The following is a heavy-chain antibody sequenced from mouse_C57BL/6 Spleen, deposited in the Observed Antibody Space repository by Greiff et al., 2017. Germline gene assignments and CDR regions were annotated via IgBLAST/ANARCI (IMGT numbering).Heavy chain of an antibody. CDR1: GYAFSSSW. J-gene: IGHJ3*01. D-gene: IGHD1-1*01. Sequence: VQLKQSGPELVKPGASVKISCKASGYAFSSSWMTWVKQRPGKGLEWIGRIYPGDGDTNYTGKFKGKATLTADKSSSTAYMQLSSLTSEDSAVYFCARWDYGSSWAYWGQGTLVTVSA. V-gene: IGHV1-82*01. CDR2: IYPGDGDT. CDR3: ARWDYGSSWAY.